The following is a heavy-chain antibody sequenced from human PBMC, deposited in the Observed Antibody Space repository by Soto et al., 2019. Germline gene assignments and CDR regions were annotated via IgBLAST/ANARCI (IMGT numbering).Heavy chain of an antibody. CDR3: AKDIVVVPAALYGMDV. CDR2: IIPIFGTA. J-gene: IGHJ6*02. V-gene: IGHV1-69*13. D-gene: IGHD2-2*01. Sequence: SVKVSCKASGGTFSSYAISWVRQAPGQGLEWMGGIIPIFGTANYAQKFQGRVTITADESTSTAYMELSSLRSEDTAVYYLAKDIVVVPAALYGMDVWGQGTTVTVSS. CDR1: GGTFSSYA.